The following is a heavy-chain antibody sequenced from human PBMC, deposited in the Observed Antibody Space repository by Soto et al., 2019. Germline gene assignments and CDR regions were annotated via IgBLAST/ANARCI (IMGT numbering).Heavy chain of an antibody. V-gene: IGHV3-23*01. Sequence: GGSLRLSCAASGFIFSSYAMTWVRQAPGKGLEWVSGISESGGSTYYADSVKGRFAISRGNSKNTVYLQMNSLRAEDTAIYYCAKSMGYLSLFDYWGQGALVTVSS. CDR1: GFIFSSYA. J-gene: IGHJ4*02. D-gene: IGHD3-22*01. CDR2: ISESGGST. CDR3: AKSMGYLSLFDY.